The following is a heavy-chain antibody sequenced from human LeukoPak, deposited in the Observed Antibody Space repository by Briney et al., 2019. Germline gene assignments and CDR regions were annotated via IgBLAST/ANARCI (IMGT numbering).Heavy chain of an antibody. CDR1: GFTFSTYW. V-gene: IGHV3-7*04. J-gene: IGHJ4*02. CDR3: ARNMGDY. CDR2: INQDGSEK. Sequence: GGSLGLSCTASGFTFSTYWMTWVRQAPGKGLEWVANINQDGSEKNYVDSVKGRFTISRDNAKNSLYLQMNSLRAEDTAVYYCARNMGDYWGQGTLVTASS. D-gene: IGHD2/OR15-2a*01.